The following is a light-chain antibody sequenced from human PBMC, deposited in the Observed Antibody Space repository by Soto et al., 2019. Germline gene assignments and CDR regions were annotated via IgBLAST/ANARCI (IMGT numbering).Light chain of an antibody. CDR1: QSVSST. V-gene: IGKV3-15*01. Sequence: EVVMTQSPATLSVSPGERATLSCRASQSVSSTLDWYQQKPGQAPRLLIYGASTRATGIPASFSGSGSGTEFTLTISSLQSEDFAVYYCQQYNNWWTFGQGTKLEIK. CDR3: QQYNNWWT. CDR2: GAS. J-gene: IGKJ1*01.